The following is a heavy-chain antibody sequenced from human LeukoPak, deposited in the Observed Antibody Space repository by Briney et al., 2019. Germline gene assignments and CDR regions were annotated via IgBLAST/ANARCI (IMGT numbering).Heavy chain of an antibody. CDR3: ASEDGHNPNLGFDY. CDR2: ISYDGRNK. V-gene: IGHV3-30*03. D-gene: IGHD5-24*01. J-gene: IGHJ4*02. Sequence: GSLRLSCAASGFSFSSYGMHWVRQAPGKGLEWVAVISYDGRNKYYADSVKGRFTISRDTSKNTLYLQMNSLRAEDTVVYYCASEDGHNPNLGFDYWGQGTLVTVSS. CDR1: GFSFSSYG.